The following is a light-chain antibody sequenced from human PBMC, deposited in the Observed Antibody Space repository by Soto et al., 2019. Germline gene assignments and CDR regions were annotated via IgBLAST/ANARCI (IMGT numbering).Light chain of an antibody. CDR2: GNI. J-gene: IGLJ3*02. CDR1: SSNIVAIYD. CDR3: QSYDSSLSGWV. V-gene: IGLV1-40*01. Sequence: QSVLTQPPSVSGAPGQRVTISCTGSSSNIVAIYDVHWYQQLPGTAPKLLIYGNINRPSGVPDRFSGSKSGTSASLAITGLQAEDEADYYCQSYDSSLSGWVFGGGTKVTVL.